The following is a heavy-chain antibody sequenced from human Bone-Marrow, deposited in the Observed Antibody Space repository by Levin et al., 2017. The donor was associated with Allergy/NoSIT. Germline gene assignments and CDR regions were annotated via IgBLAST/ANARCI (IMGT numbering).Heavy chain of an antibody. Sequence: LSLTCAASGFLFRSDGMHWVRPAPGKGLEWVALISNDGSNKFYADPVKGRFTISRDNTKNTLYLQMNNLRPNDTAVYYCAKERFLLDYWGQGTLVTVSS. J-gene: IGHJ4*02. CDR2: ISNDGSNK. V-gene: IGHV3-30*18. D-gene: IGHD3-16*01. CDR3: AKERFLLDY. CDR1: GFLFRSDG.